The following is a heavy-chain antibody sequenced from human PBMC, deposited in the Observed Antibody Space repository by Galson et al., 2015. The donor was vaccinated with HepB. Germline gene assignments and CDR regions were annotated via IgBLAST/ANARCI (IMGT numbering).Heavy chain of an antibody. CDR2: ISWNSDSI. D-gene: IGHD1-26*01. J-gene: IGHJ1*01. Sequence: SRRLSCAASGFTFDDYAMHWVRQPPGKGLEWVSGISWNSDSIGYADSVKGRFTISRDNAKNSLYLQMNSLRIEDTALYYCAKDSPISRGSLVGYFHHWGQGTLVTVSS. CDR3: AKDSPISRGSLVGYFHH. CDR1: GFTFDDYA. V-gene: IGHV3-9*01.